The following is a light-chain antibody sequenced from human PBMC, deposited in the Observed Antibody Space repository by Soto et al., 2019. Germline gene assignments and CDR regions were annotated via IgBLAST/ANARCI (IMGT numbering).Light chain of an antibody. V-gene: IGKV1-33*01. Sequence: DIQLTQSPSSLSASVGDRVTITCRASQDISDFLNWYQQKPGKAPNLLIYDASILKAGVPSRFSGSRSGTDFTFTISSLQPEDIATYYCQQYDNLPLTFGGGTKVEL. CDR2: DAS. CDR1: QDISDF. CDR3: QQYDNLPLT. J-gene: IGKJ4*01.